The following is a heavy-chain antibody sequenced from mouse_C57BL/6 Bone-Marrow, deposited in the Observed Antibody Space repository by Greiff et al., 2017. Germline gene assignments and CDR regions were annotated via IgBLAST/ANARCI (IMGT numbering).Heavy chain of an antibody. CDR3: ARSKGDYALDY. J-gene: IGHJ4*01. Sequence: QVQLQQPGAELVRPGSSVKLSCKASGYTFTSYWMHWVKQRPIQGLEWIGNIDPSDSETHYNQKFKDKATLTVDKSSSTAYMQLSSLTSEDSAVYYGARSKGDYALDYWGQGTSVTVSS. CDR2: IDPSDSET. CDR1: GYTFTSYW. V-gene: IGHV1-52*01. D-gene: IGHD1-3*01.